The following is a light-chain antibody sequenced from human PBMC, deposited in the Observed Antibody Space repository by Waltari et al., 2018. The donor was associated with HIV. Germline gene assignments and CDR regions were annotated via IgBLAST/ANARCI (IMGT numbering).Light chain of an antibody. CDR3: QSADSRGTWV. J-gene: IGLJ3*02. CDR1: ALPKQY. Sequence: SYELTQPPSVSVSPGQTARLTCSGDALPKQYAYWYHQKPGQAPVLVIYKDTERPSGIPERFSGSSSGTTVTLTISGVQAEDEADYYCQSADSRGTWVFGGGTKLTVL. CDR2: KDT. V-gene: IGLV3-25*03.